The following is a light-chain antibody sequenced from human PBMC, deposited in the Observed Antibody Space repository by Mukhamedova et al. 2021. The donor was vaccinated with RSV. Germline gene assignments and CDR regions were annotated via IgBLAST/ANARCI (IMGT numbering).Light chain of an antibody. CDR3: SPYTSSSPLV. Sequence: TGTSSDVGGYNYVSWYQQHPGKAPKLMIYEVSNRPSGVSNRFSGSKSGNTASLTISGLQAEDEADYYCSPYTSSSPLVFGGGP. CDR2: EVS. J-gene: IGLJ2*01. CDR1: SSDVGGYNY. V-gene: IGLV2-14*01.